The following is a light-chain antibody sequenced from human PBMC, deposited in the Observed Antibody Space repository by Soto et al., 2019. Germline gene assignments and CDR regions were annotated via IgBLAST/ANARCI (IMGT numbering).Light chain of an antibody. CDR3: CAYAGSYTYV. CDR2: EVS. CDR1: SSDVGSSNY. Sequence: QSALTQPRSVSGSPGQSVTISCTGTSSDVGSSNYVSWYQQHPGKVPKLMIYEVSKRPSGVPDRFSGSKSDNTASLTISGLQAEDEADYYCCAYAGSYTYVFGTGTKLTVL. J-gene: IGLJ1*01. V-gene: IGLV2-11*01.